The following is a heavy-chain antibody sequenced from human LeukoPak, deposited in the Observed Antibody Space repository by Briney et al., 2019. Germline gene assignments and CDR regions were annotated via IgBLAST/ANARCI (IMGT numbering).Heavy chain of an antibody. CDR1: GFTFTKYW. V-gene: IGHV3-7*03. D-gene: IGHD4-23*01. CDR3: ARRRGYGGNFDAFDI. J-gene: IGHJ3*02. Sequence: PGDSLRLSCAASGFTFTKYWMTWVRQAPGKGLEWVGNIKQDGSDKNYMDSVKGRFTISRDNTKNSLYLQMNSLRAEDTAVYYCARRRGYGGNFDAFDIWGQGTMVTVSS. CDR2: IKQDGSDK.